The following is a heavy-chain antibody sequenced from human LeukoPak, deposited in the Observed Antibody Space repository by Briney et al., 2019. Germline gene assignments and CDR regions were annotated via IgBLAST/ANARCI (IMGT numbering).Heavy chain of an antibody. D-gene: IGHD6-19*01. CDR2: IWYDGSNK. CDR1: GFTFSSYG. J-gene: IGHJ6*03. Sequence: GRSLRLSCAASGFTFSSYGMHWVHQAPGKGLEWVAVIWYDGSNKYYADSVKGRFTISRDNSKNTLYLQMNSLRAEDTAVYYCAKVGGWYEQYYYYYMDVWGKGTTVTVSS. CDR3: AKVGGWYEQYYYYYMDV. V-gene: IGHV3-33*06.